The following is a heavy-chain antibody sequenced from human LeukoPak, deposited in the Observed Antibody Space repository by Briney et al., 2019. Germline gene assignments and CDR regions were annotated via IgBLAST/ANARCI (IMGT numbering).Heavy chain of an antibody. CDR1: EFSSSNSW. CDR2: SKSKTDGETT. J-gene: IGHJ4*02. Sequence: MRLCKASSEFSSSNSWLCWLRPARGRGQELGWRSKSKTDGETTDYAAPVKGRFTITRDDSKNTLYLQMNRIKTEDTAVYYCTMNQLLWFGADYWGQGTLVTVSS. D-gene: IGHD3-10*01. V-gene: IGHV3-15*01. CDR3: TMNQLLWFGADY.